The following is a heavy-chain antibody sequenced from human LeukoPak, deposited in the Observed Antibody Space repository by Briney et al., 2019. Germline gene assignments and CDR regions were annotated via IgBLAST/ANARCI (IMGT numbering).Heavy chain of an antibody. CDR2: IKQDGSEK. CDR1: GFIFGAYW. J-gene: IGHJ4*02. V-gene: IGHV3-7*01. D-gene: IGHD3-10*01. Sequence: GGSLRLSCAASGFIFGAYWMTWVRQAPGKGLEWVANIKQDGSEKYYMDSVKGRFTISRDNAKKSLFLQMNSLTAEDTALYYCVRSLERFGTRDYWGQGTLVSVSS. CDR3: VRSLERFGTRDY.